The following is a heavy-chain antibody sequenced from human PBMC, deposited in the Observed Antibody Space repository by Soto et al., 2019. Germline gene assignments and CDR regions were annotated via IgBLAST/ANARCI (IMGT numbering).Heavy chain of an antibody. Sequence: QVQLVESGGGVVQPGRSLRLSCAASGFTFSSYGMHWVRQAPGKGLEWVAVVSYDGSNKYYADSVKGRFTISRDNSKNTLYLQMNSLRAEDTAVYYSVKGYCSGVSCRPFDFWGQGTLVTVSS. J-gene: IGHJ4*02. CDR2: VSYDGSNK. CDR1: GFTFSSYG. V-gene: IGHV3-30*18. D-gene: IGHD2-15*01. CDR3: VKGYCSGVSCRPFDF.